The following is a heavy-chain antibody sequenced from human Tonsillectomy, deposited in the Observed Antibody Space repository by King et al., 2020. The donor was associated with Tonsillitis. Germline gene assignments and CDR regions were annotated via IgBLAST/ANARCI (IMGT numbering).Heavy chain of an antibody. CDR2: ISGSCGST. V-gene: IGHV3-23*04. J-gene: IGHJ3*02. Sequence: VQLVESGGGLVQPGGSLRLSCAASGFTFSSYAMSLGRPAPGKGLEWVSAISGSCGSTYYSDSVKGRFTISRDNSKNTLYLQMNSLRAEDTAVYYCAKTTVVIGSDAFYIWGQGTMVTVSS. D-gene: IGHD4-23*01. CDR3: AKTTVVIGSDAFYI. CDR1: GFTFSSYA.